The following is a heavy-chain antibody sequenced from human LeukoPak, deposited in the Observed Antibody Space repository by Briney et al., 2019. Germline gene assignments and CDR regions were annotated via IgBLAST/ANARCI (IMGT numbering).Heavy chain of an antibody. CDR1: GFTFCSYA. CDR2: ISGSGGST. V-gene: IGHV3-23*01. J-gene: IGHJ4*02. D-gene: IGHD3-16*01. Sequence: GGSLRLSCAASGFTFCSYAMCWVRQAPGRGLEWVSAISGSGGSTNYADSVKGRFTVSRDNSKNTLYLQMTSLRAEDTALYYCAKRLISRSHCDYGAQGTLVTVSS. CDR3: AKRLISRSHCDY.